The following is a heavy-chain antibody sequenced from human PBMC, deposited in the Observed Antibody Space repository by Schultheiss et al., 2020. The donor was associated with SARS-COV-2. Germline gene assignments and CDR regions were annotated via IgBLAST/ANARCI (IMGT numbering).Heavy chain of an antibody. D-gene: IGHD6-19*01. Sequence: SETLSLTCTVSGGSISSYYWSWIRQPPGKGLECIGYIYEGGRTNYNPSLESRVTMSVDTSKSQFSLKLRSVAAADTAVYYCARSSSGWFGVDVWGQGTTVTVSS. CDR2: IYEGGRT. CDR3: ARSSSGWFGVDV. V-gene: IGHV4-59*01. CDR1: GGSISSYY. J-gene: IGHJ6*02.